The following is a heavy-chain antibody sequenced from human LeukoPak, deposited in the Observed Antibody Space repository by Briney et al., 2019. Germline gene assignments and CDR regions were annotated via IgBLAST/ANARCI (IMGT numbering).Heavy chain of an antibody. J-gene: IGHJ4*02. CDR1: GGSISSYY. CDR3: ARGGVDYDSSGLIDS. V-gene: IGHV4-59*01. Sequence: SETLSLTCTDSGGSISSYYWSWIRQPPGKGLEWIGYLYYSGSTNYNPSLKSRVTISVDTSKNQFSLKLSSVTAADTAVYYCARGGVDYDSSGLIDSWGQGTLVTVSS. CDR2: LYYSGST. D-gene: IGHD3-22*01.